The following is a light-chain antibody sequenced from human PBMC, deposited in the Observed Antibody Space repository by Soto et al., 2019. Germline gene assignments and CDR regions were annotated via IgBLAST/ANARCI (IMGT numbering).Light chain of an antibody. Sequence: QSALRHPGSVCWSPGHSITISCTGTSSDVGSYHYVSWFQQDPGKAPKLIIFEVSDRPSGVSTRFSGSKSGDTASLTISGLHADDEADYHCSSYTSGRAAYVFGGGTKVTVL. J-gene: IGLJ1*01. CDR3: SSYTSGRAAYV. V-gene: IGLV2-14*01. CDR2: EVS. CDR1: SSDVGSYHY.